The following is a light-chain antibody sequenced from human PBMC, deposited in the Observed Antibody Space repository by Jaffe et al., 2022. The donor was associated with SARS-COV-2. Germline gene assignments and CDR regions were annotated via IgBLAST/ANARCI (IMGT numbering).Light chain of an antibody. CDR2: AAS. V-gene: IGKV1-39*01. Sequence: DIQMTQSPSSLSASVGERVTMTCRASQSISSYLNWYQQKPGKAPKLLIYAASSLQSGVPSRFSGSGSGTDFTLTVSSLQPEDFATYYCQQSYTTLTFGGGTKVEIK. CDR3: QQSYTTLT. CDR1: QSISSY. J-gene: IGKJ4*01.